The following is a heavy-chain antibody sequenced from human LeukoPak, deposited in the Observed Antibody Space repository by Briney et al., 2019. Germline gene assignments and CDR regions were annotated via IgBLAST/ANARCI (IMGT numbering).Heavy chain of an antibody. CDR3: ARDLVGATTSLGY. D-gene: IGHD1-26*01. Sequence: PSETLSLTCAVYGGSFSGYYWSWIRQPPGKGLEWIGEINHSGSTNYNPSLKSRVTISVDTSKNQFSLKPSSVTAADTAVCYCARDLVGATTSLGYWGQGTLVTVSS. CDR1: GGSFSGYY. CDR2: INHSGST. V-gene: IGHV4-34*01. J-gene: IGHJ4*02.